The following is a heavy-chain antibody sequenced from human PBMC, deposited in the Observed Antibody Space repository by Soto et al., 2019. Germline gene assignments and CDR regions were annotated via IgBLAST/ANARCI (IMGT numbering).Heavy chain of an antibody. CDR3: AKGGRQWLVTSDFNY. V-gene: IGHV3-30*18. CDR1: GFTFIDYA. CDR2: VSHDGRNT. Sequence: VQLVESGGGVVQPGRSLRLSCAASGFTFIDYAMHWFRQAPGKGLEWVAVVSHDGRNTHYADSVKGRFTISRDSSKNTVSLEMTSLRAEDTAVYYCAKGGRQWLVTSDFNYWGQGALVTVSS. D-gene: IGHD6-19*01. J-gene: IGHJ4*02.